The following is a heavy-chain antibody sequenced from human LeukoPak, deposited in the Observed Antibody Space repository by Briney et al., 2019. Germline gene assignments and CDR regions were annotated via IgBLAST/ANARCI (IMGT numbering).Heavy chain of an antibody. V-gene: IGHV4-59*01. CDR2: IYYSGST. J-gene: IGHJ4*02. Sequence: SETLSLTCTVSGGSISSYYWSWIRQPPGKGLEWIGYIYYSGSTNYNPSLKSRVTISVDTSKNQFSLKLSSVTAADTAVYYCARLDGSGRGYSDCWGQGTLVTVSS. CDR3: ARLDGSGRGYSDC. D-gene: IGHD3-10*01. CDR1: GGSISSYY.